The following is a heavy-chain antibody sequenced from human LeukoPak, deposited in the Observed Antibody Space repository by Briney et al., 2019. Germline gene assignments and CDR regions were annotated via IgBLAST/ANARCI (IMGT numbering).Heavy chain of an antibody. V-gene: IGHV1-2*02. CDR1: GYTFTGYY. Sequence: ASVKVSCKASGYTFTGYYMHWVRQAPGQGLEWMGWINPNSGDTNYAQKFQGRVTMTRDMSTSTVYMELSSLRSEDTAVYYCARERAGGYGGNGVFDYWGQGTLVTVSS. CDR3: ARERAGGYGGNGVFDY. D-gene: IGHD4-23*01. J-gene: IGHJ4*02. CDR2: INPNSGDT.